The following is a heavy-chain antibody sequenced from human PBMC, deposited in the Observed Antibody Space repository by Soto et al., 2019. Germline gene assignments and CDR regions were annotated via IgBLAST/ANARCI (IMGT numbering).Heavy chain of an antibody. CDR1: GGTFSSYT. CDR3: ARGGTYYDFWSGYRTGSYYYIDV. J-gene: IGHJ6*03. Sequence: QVQLVQSGAEVKKPGSSVKVSCKASGGTFSSYTISWVRQAPGQGLEWMGRIIPILGIANYAQKFQGRVTITADKSTSTAYMELSSLRSEDTAVYYCARGGTYYDFWSGYRTGSYYYIDVWGKGTTVTVSS. V-gene: IGHV1-69*02. D-gene: IGHD3-3*01. CDR2: IIPILGIA.